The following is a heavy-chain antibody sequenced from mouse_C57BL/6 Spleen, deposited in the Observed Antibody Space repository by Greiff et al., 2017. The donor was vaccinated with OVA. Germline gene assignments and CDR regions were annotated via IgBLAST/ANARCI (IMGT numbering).Heavy chain of an antibody. D-gene: IGHD1-1*01. CDR3: ARSDGRVDY. J-gene: IGHJ2*01. CDR2: IYPGSGNT. CDR1: GYTFTDYY. Sequence: VQLQQSGAELVRPGASVKLSCKASGYTFTDYYINWVKQRPGQGLEWIARIYPGSGNTYYNEKFKGKATLTAEKSSSTAYMQLSSLTSEDSAVYFCARSDGRVDYWGQGTTLTVSS. V-gene: IGHV1-76*01.